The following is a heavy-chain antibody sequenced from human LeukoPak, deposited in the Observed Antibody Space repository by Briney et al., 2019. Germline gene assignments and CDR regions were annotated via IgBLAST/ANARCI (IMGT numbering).Heavy chain of an antibody. D-gene: IGHD1-26*01. CDR2: IYSGGST. J-gene: IGHJ4*02. Sequence: GGSLRLSCAASGFTVSSNYMSWVRQAPGKGLEWVSVIYSGGSTYYADSVKGRFTISRDNAKNTLYLQMNSLRAEDTAVYYCARDSFSGMFDYWGQGTLVTVSS. V-gene: IGHV3-53*01. CDR3: ARDSFSGMFDY. CDR1: GFTVSSNY.